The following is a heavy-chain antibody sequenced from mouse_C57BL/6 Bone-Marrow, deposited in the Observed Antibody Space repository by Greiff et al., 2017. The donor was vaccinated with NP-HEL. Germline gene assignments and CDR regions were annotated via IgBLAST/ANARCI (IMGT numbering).Heavy chain of an antibody. CDR1: GYTFTSYW. D-gene: IGHD2-1*01. CDR2: IDPSDSYT. V-gene: IGHV1-50*01. J-gene: IGHJ2*01. CDR3: ARAPAVGNGYFDY. Sequence: QVQLQQSGAELVKPGASVKLSCKASGYTFTSYWMQWVKQRPGQGLEWIGEIDPSDSYTTYNQKFKGKATLTVDTSSSTAYMQLSSLTSEDSAVYYCARAPAVGNGYFDYWGQGTTLTVSS.